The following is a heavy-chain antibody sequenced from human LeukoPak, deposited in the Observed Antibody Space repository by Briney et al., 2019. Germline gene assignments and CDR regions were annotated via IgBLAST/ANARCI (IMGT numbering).Heavy chain of an antibody. D-gene: IGHD6-13*01. CDR3: ARQLAAAGYYFDY. J-gene: IGHJ4*02. CDR1: GGSISSGGYY. CDR2: IYYSGST. Sequence: PSQTLSLTCTVSGGSISSGGYYWSWIRQHPGKGLEWIGYIYYSGSTNSNPSLRGRVTISVDTSNNQSSLKLSSVTAADTAVYYCARQLAAAGYYFDYWGQGTLVTVSS. V-gene: IGHV4-31*03.